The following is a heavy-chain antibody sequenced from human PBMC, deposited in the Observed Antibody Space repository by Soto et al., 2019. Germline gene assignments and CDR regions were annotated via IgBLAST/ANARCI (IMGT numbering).Heavy chain of an antibody. V-gene: IGHV3-72*01. CDR3: SRGVIIINSYSGFAV. D-gene: IGHD3-10*01. CDR1: GFSFNDHY. Sequence: GGSLRLSCEASGFSFNDHYMDWVRQAPGKGLEWVGRSRNKAKSFSTDYAASVKGRFTISRDDSKNSLYLQMNSLKSEDTAVYYCSRGVIIINSYSGFAVWGQGTTVTVSS. CDR2: SRNKAKSFST. J-gene: IGHJ6*02.